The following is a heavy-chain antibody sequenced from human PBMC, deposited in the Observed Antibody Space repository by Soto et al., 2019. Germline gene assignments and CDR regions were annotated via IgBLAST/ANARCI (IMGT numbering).Heavy chain of an antibody. CDR1: GGSISSYY. Sequence: PSETLSLTCTVSGGSISSYYWSWIRQPPGKGLEWIGYIYYSGSTNYNPSLKSRVTISVDTSKNQFSLKLSSVTAADTAVYYCARAGESTPFDYWGQGTLVTVSS. CDR2: IYYSGST. CDR3: ARAGESTPFDY. J-gene: IGHJ4*02. D-gene: IGHD3-10*01. V-gene: IGHV4-59*01.